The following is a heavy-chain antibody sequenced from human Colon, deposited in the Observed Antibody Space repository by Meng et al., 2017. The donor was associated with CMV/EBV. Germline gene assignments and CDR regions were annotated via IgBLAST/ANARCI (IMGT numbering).Heavy chain of an antibody. CDR2: IKQDGSEK. CDR3: ATSSRSSNWYGDYYNGMDV. Sequence: GESLKISCVASGITFSAYWMSWVRQAPGKGLEWVANIKQDGSEKNYVDSVKGRFTISRDNAKNSVYLHMNSLRAGDTAVYYCATSSRSSNWYGDYYNGMDVWGQGTTVIVSS. CDR1: GITFSAYW. J-gene: IGHJ6*02. D-gene: IGHD6-13*01. V-gene: IGHV3-7*01.